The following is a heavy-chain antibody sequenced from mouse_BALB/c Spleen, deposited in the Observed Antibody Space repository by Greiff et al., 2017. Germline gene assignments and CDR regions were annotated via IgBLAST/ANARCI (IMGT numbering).Heavy chain of an antibody. J-gene: IGHJ4*01. Sequence: VQLQQSGPQLVRPGASVKISCKASGYSFTSYWMHWVKQRPGQGLEWIGMIDPSDSETRLNQKFKDKATLTVDKSSSTAYMQLSSPTSEDSAVYYCARCYRYDEDAMDYWGQGTSVTVSS. V-gene: IGHV1S127*01. CDR2: IDPSDSET. CDR1: GYSFTSYW. D-gene: IGHD2-14*01. CDR3: ARCYRYDEDAMDY.